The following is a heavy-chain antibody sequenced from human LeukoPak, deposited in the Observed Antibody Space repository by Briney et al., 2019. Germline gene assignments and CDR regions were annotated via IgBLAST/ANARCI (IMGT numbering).Heavy chain of an antibody. V-gene: IGHV3-7*01. Sequence: GGSLRLSCAASGFNFNKYWMSWVRQAPGKGLEWVANIKQDGSEKYYVGSVKGRFTISRDNAKNSMYLQMNSLRAEDTAVYYCARDSWYSSDWWGQGTLVTVSS. CDR2: IKQDGSEK. D-gene: IGHD6-13*01. J-gene: IGHJ4*02. CDR3: ARDSWYSSDW. CDR1: GFNFNKYW.